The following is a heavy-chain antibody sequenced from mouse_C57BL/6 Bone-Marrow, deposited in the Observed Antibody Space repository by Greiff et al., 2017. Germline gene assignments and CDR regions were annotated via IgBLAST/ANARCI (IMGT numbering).Heavy chain of an antibody. CDR3: ARHRDDGYYHYAMDY. V-gene: IGHV5-6*01. CDR1: GFTFSSYG. D-gene: IGHD2-3*01. CDR2: ISSGGSYT. Sequence: EVHLVESGGDLVKPGGSLKLSCAASGFTFSSYGMSWVRQTPDKRLEWVATISSGGSYTYYPDSVKGRFTISRDNAKNTLYLQMSSLKSEDTAMYYCARHRDDGYYHYAMDYWGQGTSVTVSS. J-gene: IGHJ4*01.